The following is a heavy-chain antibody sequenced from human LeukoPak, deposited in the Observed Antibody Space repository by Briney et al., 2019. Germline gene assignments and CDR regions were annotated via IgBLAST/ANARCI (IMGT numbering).Heavy chain of an antibody. V-gene: IGHV3-15*01. Sequence: GGSLRLSCAASGFTFSNAWMSWVRQAPGKGLEWVGRIKSKTDGGTTDYAAPVKGRFTISRDDSKNTLYLQMNSLKTEDTAVYYCTTPRPHYYYGSGSYEPDSFDPWGQGTLVTVSS. CDR3: TTPRPHYYYGSGSYEPDSFDP. D-gene: IGHD3-10*01. J-gene: IGHJ5*02. CDR1: GFTFSNAW. CDR2: IKSKTDGGTT.